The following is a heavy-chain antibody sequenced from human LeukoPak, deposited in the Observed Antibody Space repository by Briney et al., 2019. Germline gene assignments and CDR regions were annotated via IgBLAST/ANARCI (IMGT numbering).Heavy chain of an antibody. V-gene: IGHV4-59*08. Sequence: SETLSLTCTVSGGSSSRYYWSWIRQPPGKGLEWIGTIYHSGSTYYNPSLKSRISISVDTSKNQFSLKLRSVTAADTAVYYCARPTSKLGSFDYWGQGTLVTVSS. D-gene: IGHD2/OR15-2a*01. CDR3: ARPTSKLGSFDY. CDR1: GGSSSRYY. J-gene: IGHJ4*02. CDR2: IYHSGST.